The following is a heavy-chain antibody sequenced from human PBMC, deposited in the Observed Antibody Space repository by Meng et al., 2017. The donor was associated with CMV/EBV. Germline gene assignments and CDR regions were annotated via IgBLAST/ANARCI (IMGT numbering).Heavy chain of an antibody. CDR3: ARIAAAGRFDY. V-gene: IGHV2-5*02. CDR2: IYWDDAQ. J-gene: IGHJ4*02. CDR1: VFHLSNSGVG. Sequence: KWSGPKLVKPTMTLTLTCPLFVFHLSNSGVGLRWIRHPPGQALEWLAIIYWDDAQRDSPSLKSRLTITKDTSKNQVVLTMTNMDPVDTATYYCARIAAAGRFDYWGQGTLVTVSS. D-gene: IGHD6-13*01.